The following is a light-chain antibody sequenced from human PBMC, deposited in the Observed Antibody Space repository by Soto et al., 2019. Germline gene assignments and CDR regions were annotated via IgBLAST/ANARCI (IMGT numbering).Light chain of an antibody. V-gene: IGLV2-14*03. CDR2: DVA. J-gene: IGLJ1*01. Sequence: QSVLTQPASVSDSPGQSITISCTGTSSDVGGSNFVSWYQQHPGKPPKLIIYDVANRPSGVANRFSGSKSGSTASLIISRLQTEDEAEYYCVSYTSGTTYVFATGTKLTVL. CDR3: VSYTSGTTYV. CDR1: SSDVGGSNF.